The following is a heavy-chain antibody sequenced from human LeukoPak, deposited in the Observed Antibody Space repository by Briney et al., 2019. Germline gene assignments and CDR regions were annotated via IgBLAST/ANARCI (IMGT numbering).Heavy chain of an antibody. J-gene: IGHJ4*02. V-gene: IGHV4-4*07. CDR3: ARERQQMGFDF. D-gene: IGHD6-13*01. Sequence: SETLSLTCTVSGDSLSSYSWSWIRQPAGRGREWIGRLYSTVSTNYNPSLKSRVTVSIDTSRNQFSLRLTSVTAADTAVYYCARERQQMGFDFWGQGTLVTVSS. CDR1: GDSLSSYS. CDR2: LYSTVST.